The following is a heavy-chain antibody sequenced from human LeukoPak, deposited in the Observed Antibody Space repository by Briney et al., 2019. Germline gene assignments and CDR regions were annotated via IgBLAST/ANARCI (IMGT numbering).Heavy chain of an antibody. Sequence: PGGSLRLSCAASGFTFRSYSMNWVRQAPGKGLEWVSSINSRGNDKYYAESDKGRFTISRDNAKNSLYLQMNNLRVEDTAVYYCAREGSIVPHQDLDCWGQGSLVTVSS. D-gene: IGHD2-21*01. V-gene: IGHV3-21*01. J-gene: IGHJ4*02. CDR3: AREGSIVPHQDLDC. CDR1: GFTFRSYS. CDR2: INSRGNDK.